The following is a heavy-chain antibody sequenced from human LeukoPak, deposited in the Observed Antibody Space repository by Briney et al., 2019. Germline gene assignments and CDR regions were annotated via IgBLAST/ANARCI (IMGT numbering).Heavy chain of an antibody. CDR1: GYSFTGHY. Sequence: GASVKVSCKASGYSFTGHYMHWVRQAPGQGLEWMGWINPKSGGTNYAQKFQGRVTMTRDTSISTAYMDMSSLGSDDTAVYYCARNLWFGESSDAFDMWGQGTMVTVSS. V-gene: IGHV1-2*02. CDR2: INPKSGGT. J-gene: IGHJ3*02. CDR3: ARNLWFGESSDAFDM. D-gene: IGHD3-10*01.